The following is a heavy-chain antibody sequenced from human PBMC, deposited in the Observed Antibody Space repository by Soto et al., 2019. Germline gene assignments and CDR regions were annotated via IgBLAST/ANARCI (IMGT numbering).Heavy chain of an antibody. CDR2: LVPRFGIP. CDR3: AREEGRSCITNSCHFYYGMDV. CDR1: GGTFRNYD. V-gene: IGHV1-69*13. Sequence: SVKVSCKASGGTFRNYDINWVRQAPGQGLEWMGSLVPRFGIPNYAQKFQGRVTITADESTSTAYMQLSSLRSEDTAVYYCAREEGRSCITNSCHFYYGMDVWGQGTTVTVSS. D-gene: IGHD2-2*01. J-gene: IGHJ6*02.